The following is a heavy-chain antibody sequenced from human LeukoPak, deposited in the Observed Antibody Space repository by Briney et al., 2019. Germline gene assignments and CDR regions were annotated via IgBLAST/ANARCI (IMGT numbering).Heavy chain of an antibody. Sequence: PGGSLRLSCAASGFTFSSYEMNWVRQAPGKGLEWVSYISSSSSTIYYADSVKGRFTISRDNAKNSLYLQMNSLRAEDTAVYYCARASSGSYPSSSDYFDYWGQGTLVTVSS. CDR1: GFTFSSYE. CDR3: ARASSGSYPSSSDYFDY. J-gene: IGHJ4*02. D-gene: IGHD1-26*01. V-gene: IGHV3-48*01. CDR2: ISSSSSTI.